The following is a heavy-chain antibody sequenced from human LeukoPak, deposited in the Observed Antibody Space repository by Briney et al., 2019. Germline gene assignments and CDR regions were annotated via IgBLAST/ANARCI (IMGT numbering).Heavy chain of an antibody. Sequence: GGSLRLSCAASGFTFSSSARSWVRQVPGKGLEWVSGISASGGSTSYADSVRGRFTISRDNSKNTLYVQINSLRHEDTAVYYCAKDKRWASPHYLDSWGQGTLVTVSS. CDR1: GFTFSSSA. CDR3: AKDKRWASPHYLDS. J-gene: IGHJ4*02. V-gene: IGHV3-23*01. D-gene: IGHD1-26*01. CDR2: ISASGGST.